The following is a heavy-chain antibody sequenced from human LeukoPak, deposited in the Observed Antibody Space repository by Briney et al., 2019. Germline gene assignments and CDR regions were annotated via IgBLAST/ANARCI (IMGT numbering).Heavy chain of an antibody. V-gene: IGHV3-9*01. CDR2: ISWNSGSI. CDR3: AKDYGSGSYYSCYYYYYGMDV. Sequence: GRSLRLSCAASGFTFDDYAMHWVRQAPGKGLEWVSGISWNSGSIGYADSVKGRFTISRDNAKNSLYLQMNSLRAEDTALYYCAKDYGSGSYYSCYYYYYGMDVWGQGTTVTVSS. D-gene: IGHD3-10*01. J-gene: IGHJ6*02. CDR1: GFTFDDYA.